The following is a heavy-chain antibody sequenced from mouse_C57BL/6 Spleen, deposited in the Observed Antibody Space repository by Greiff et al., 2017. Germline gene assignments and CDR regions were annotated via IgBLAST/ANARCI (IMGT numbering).Heavy chain of an antibody. CDR1: GFNIKNTY. D-gene: IGHD1-1*01. Sequence: EVQLQQSVAELVRPGASVKLSCTASGFNIKNTYMHWVKQRPEQGLEWIGRIDPANGNTKYAPKFPGKATITADTSSNTAYLQLSSLTSEDTAIYYCAFYYGSSYGYFDVWGTGTTVTGSS. CDR3: AFYYGSSYGYFDV. CDR2: IDPANGNT. J-gene: IGHJ1*03. V-gene: IGHV14-3*01.